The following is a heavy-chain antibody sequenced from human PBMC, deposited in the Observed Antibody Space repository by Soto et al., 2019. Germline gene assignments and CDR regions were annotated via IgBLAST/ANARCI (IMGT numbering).Heavy chain of an antibody. CDR2: ISAYNGNT. CDR3: ARGVFSGHV. Sequence: ASVKVSCKASGYTFTNFGISWVRQAPGQGLEWMGWISAYNGNTNYAQKFQGRVTMTRNTSISTAYMELSSLRSEDTAVYYCARGVFSGHVWGQGTTVTVSS. CDR1: GYTFTNFG. J-gene: IGHJ6*02. V-gene: IGHV1-18*01.